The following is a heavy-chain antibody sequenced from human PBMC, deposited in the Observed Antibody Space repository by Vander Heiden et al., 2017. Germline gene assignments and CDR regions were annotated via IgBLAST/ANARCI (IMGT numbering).Heavy chain of an antibody. CDR3: AKELTSSGGMDV. D-gene: IGHD2-2*01. V-gene: IGHV3-23*01. CDR1: GFPFSSYP. J-gene: IGHJ6*02. Sequence: EVKLCEAGGGLVEPGGSLGVSCAAAGFPFSSYPRSWCRQAPGKGLEWVSAISGSGGSTYYADSVKGRFTISRDNSKNTLYLQMNSLRAEDTAVYYCAKELTSSGGMDVWGQGTTVTVSS. CDR2: ISGSGGST.